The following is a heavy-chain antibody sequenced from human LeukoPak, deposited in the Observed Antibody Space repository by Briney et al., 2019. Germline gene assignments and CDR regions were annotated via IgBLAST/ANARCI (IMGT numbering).Heavy chain of an antibody. Sequence: GGSLRLSCVGSGFSFSSFAMTWVRQAPGKGLEWVSTIYGGGANTFYADSVKGRFTISRDDSKNMQFLQMDSLRPEDTAVYFCAKRITVAAGIYFDSWGQGTLVTVSS. CDR3: AKRITVAAGIYFDS. V-gene: IGHV3-23*01. CDR2: IYGGGANT. J-gene: IGHJ4*02. D-gene: IGHD6-19*01. CDR1: GFSFSSFA.